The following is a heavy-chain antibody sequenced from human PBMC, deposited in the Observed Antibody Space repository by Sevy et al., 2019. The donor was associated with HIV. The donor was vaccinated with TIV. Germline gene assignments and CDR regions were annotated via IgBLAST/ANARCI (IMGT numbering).Heavy chain of an antibody. D-gene: IGHD6-25*01. CDR2: VRYSGSDK. Sequence: GGSLILSCAASGFTFSSYGMHWVRQAPGRGLEWVAFVRYSGSDKYYADSVKGRFTISRDYSKNTLYLEMNSLRAEDTAFYYFAKDQRGYLDYWGQGTLVTVSS. CDR1: GFTFSSYG. CDR3: AKDQRGYLDY. J-gene: IGHJ4*02. V-gene: IGHV3-30*02.